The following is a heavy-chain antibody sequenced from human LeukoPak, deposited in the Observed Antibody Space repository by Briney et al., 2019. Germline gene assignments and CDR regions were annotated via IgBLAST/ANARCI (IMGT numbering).Heavy chain of an antibody. J-gene: IGHJ5*02. CDR2: ISGSGGST. CDR1: GFTFSSYA. V-gene: IGHV3-23*01. CDR3: ANDNGGTNWFDP. Sequence: GGSLRLSCAASGFTFSSYAMSWVRQAPGKGVEWVSAISGSGGSTYYADSVKGRFTISRDNSKNTLYLQMNSLRAEDTAVYYCANDNGGTNWFDPWGQGTLVTVSS.